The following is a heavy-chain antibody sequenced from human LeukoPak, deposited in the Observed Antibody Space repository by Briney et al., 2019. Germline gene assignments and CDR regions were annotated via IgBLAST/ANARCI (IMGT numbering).Heavy chain of an antibody. J-gene: IGHJ6*03. CDR3: ARGVVVAANGFDYMDV. V-gene: IGHV1-2*02. Sequence: ASVKVSCKASGYTFTGCYMHWVRQAPGQGLEWMGWINPNSGGTNYAQKFQGRVTMTRDTSISTAYMELSRLRSDDTAVYYCARGVVVAANGFDYMDVWGKGTTVTVSS. D-gene: IGHD2-15*01. CDR1: GYTFTGCY. CDR2: INPNSGGT.